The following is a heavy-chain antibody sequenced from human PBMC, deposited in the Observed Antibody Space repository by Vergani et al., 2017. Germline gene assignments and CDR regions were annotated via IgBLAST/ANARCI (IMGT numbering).Heavy chain of an antibody. Sequence: QVQLVESGGGLVQPGGSLRLSCGASGFTFINYGMHWVRQAPGKGLEWVTFIRNDGSNTYYADSVKGRFTISRDNSKNTLFLQMNSLRPEDTAVYYCARDTVTGSRYFDYRGQGAIITVAS. J-gene: IGHJ4*02. CDR1: GFTFINYG. D-gene: IGHD6-19*01. CDR2: IRNDGSNT. V-gene: IGHV3-30*02. CDR3: ARDTVTGSRYFDY.